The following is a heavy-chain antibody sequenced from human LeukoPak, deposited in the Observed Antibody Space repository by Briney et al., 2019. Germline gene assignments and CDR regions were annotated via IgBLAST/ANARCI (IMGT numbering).Heavy chain of an antibody. CDR2: INPSGGST. V-gene: IGHV1-46*01. CDR3: AREGRGVPGAIAAVKGFDY. J-gene: IGHJ4*02. Sequence: GASVKVSCKASGYTFTSYYMHWVRQAPGQGLEWMGIINPSGGSTSYAQKFQGGVTMTRDMSTSTVYMELSSLRSEDTAIYYCAREGRGVPGAIAAVKGFDYWGQGTLVTVSS. D-gene: IGHD6-13*01. CDR1: GYTFTSYY.